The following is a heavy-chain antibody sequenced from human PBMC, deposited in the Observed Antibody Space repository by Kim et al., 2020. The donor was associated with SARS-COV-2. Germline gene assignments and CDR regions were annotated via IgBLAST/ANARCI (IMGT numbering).Heavy chain of an antibody. CDR2: MYYTGTP. J-gene: IGHJ2*01. CDR1: GGSIISTSHY. CDR3: ARVFGSGSHRASYWYFDL. V-gene: IGHV4-39*01. Sequence: SETLSLTCTVSGGSIISTSHYWGWIRQAPGKGLEWIGSMYYTGTPYYNPSLKSRVTISGDTSKNQFSLQLNSVTAADTAVYYCARVFGSGSHRASYWYFDLWGRGTLITVSS. D-gene: IGHD3-10*01.